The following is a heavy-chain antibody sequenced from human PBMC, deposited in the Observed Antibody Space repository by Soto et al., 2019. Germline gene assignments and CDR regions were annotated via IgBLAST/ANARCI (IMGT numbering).Heavy chain of an antibody. D-gene: IGHD2-21*01. V-gene: IGHV1-2*04. CDR1: GYTFTGYY. CDR3: AREAYCGDDCYSDFDY. J-gene: IGHJ4*02. CDR2: INPNSGGT. Sequence: ASVKVSCKASGYTFTGYYMHWVLQAPGEGLEWMGWINPNSGGTNYAQKFEGWVTMTRGTSISTAYMELSRLRSDDTAVYYCAREAYCGDDCYSDFDYWGQGNLVTVAS.